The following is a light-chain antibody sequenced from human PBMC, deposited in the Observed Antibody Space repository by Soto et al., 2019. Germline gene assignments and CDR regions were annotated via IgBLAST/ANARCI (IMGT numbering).Light chain of an antibody. CDR1: SSDVGSYNL. V-gene: IGLV2-23*01. CDR2: EAT. Sequence: QSVLTQPASASGSPEQSVTISCTGTSSDVGSYNLVSWYQQHPGKAPKVMIYEATKRPSGVSNRFSGSKSGNTASLTISGLQAEDEADYYCCAYAGSGTLVFGGGTKLTVL. J-gene: IGLJ3*02. CDR3: CAYAGSGTLV.